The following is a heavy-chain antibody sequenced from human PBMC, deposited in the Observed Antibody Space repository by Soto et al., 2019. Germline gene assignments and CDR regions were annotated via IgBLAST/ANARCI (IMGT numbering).Heavy chain of an antibody. CDR1: GYTFTNYW. V-gene: IGHV5-51*01. Sequence: GESLKISCNGSGYTFTNYWIGWVRQMPGKGLEWMGIIYPGDSDTRYSPSFQGQVTISADKSISTAYLQWSSLKASDTAMYYCARTPGSYLYYFDYWGQGTLVTVSS. CDR3: ARTPGSYLYYFDY. J-gene: IGHJ4*02. CDR2: IYPGDSDT. D-gene: IGHD1-26*01.